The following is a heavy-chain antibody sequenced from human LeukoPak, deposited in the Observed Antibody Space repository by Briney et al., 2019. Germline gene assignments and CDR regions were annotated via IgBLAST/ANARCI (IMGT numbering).Heavy chain of an antibody. Sequence: GASVKVSCKASGGTFSSYAISWVRQAPGQGLEWMGGIIPIFGTANYAQKFQGRVTITTDESTSTAYMELSSLGSEDTAVYYCARDKDKGHAFDIWGQGTMVTVSS. CDR2: IIPIFGTA. CDR3: ARDKDKGHAFDI. CDR1: GGTFSSYA. V-gene: IGHV1-69*05. J-gene: IGHJ3*02.